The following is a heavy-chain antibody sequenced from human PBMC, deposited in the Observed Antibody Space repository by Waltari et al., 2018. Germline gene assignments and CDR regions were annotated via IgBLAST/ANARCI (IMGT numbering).Heavy chain of an antibody. CDR3: ARGAAAGTGWYFDL. CDR1: GFTSSSYW. Sequence: EVQLVESGGGLVQPGGSLRLSCAASGFTSSSYWMHWVREAPGKGLVWSSRISRDDTSRSYADYVKGRYTISRDNAKNTLYIQMNSLRAEDTAVYYCARGAAAGTGWYFDLWGRGTLVTVSS. CDR2: ISRDDTSR. D-gene: IGHD6-13*01. J-gene: IGHJ2*01. V-gene: IGHV3-74*01.